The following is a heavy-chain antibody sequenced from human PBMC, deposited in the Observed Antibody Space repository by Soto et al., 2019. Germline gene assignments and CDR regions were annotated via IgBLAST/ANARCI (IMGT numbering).Heavy chain of an antibody. CDR1: GASISGYY. CDR3: AREYTETVDGPTPFYFDY. D-gene: IGHD6-19*01. CDR2: TYITGDT. V-gene: IGHV4-4*07. Sequence: SETLSLTCTVSGASISGYYWSWIRKSAGKGLEWIGRTYITGDTNYNPSLKSRVTMSLDASKKQLSLKLSSVTAADTAVYYCAREYTETVDGPTPFYFDYWGQGTPVTVSS. J-gene: IGHJ4*02.